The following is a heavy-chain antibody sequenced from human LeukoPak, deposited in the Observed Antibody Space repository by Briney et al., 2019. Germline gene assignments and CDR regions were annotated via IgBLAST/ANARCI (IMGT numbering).Heavy chain of an antibody. CDR1: GGSISSSLYH. Sequence: TSETLSLTCSVSGGSISSSLYHWGWLRQPPGKGLEWIGNVFHSGNAYCSPSLQSRVAISVDMSNNQFSLKLTSVTAGDTAVYYCARQIVGSSWNYYYSYMDVWGKGTSVTVSS. CDR3: ARQIVGSSWNYYYSYMDV. D-gene: IGHD1-1*01. V-gene: IGHV4-39*01. J-gene: IGHJ6*03. CDR2: VFHSGNA.